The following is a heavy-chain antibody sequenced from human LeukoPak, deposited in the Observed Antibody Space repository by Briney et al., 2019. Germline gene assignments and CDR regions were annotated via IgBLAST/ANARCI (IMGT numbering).Heavy chain of an antibody. CDR2: IYPGDSDT. V-gene: IGHV5-51*01. D-gene: IGHD6-13*01. Sequence: GESLKISCKGSGYPFTSYWIGWVRQMPGKGLEWMGIIYPGDSDTRHSPSFQGQVTISADKSINTAYLQWSSLKASDTATYYCARQASGIAAEAVYYFDYWGQGTLVTVSS. CDR3: ARQASGIAAEAVYYFDY. J-gene: IGHJ4*02. CDR1: GYPFTSYW.